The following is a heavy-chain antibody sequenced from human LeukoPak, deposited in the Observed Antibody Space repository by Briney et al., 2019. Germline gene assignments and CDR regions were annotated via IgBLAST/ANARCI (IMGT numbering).Heavy chain of an antibody. J-gene: IGHJ3*02. CDR1: GGSISSYY. Sequence: KPSETLSLTCTVSGGSISSYYWNWIRQPPGKGLEWIGYIYYSGGTNYNPSLKSRVTISVDTSKNQFSLKLRSVTAADTAVYYCAGRLWRRDGYDVSAFDIWGQGTMVTVSS. CDR3: AGRLWRRDGYDVSAFDI. D-gene: IGHD5-24*01. V-gene: IGHV4-59*01. CDR2: IYYSGGT.